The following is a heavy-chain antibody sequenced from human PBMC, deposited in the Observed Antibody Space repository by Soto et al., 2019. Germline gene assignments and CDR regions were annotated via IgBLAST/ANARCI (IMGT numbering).Heavy chain of an antibody. J-gene: IGHJ5*02. CDR3: AKDRPAGGTMVRGVKGSS. CDR2: ISGSGGST. V-gene: IGHV3-23*01. CDR1: GFTFSSYA. Sequence: GGSLRLSCAASGFTFSSYAMSWVRQAPGKGLEWVSAISGSGGSTYYADSVKGRFTISRDNSKNTLYLQMNSLRAEDTAVYDCAKDRPAGGTMVRGVKGSSWGQGTLVTVSS. D-gene: IGHD3-10*01.